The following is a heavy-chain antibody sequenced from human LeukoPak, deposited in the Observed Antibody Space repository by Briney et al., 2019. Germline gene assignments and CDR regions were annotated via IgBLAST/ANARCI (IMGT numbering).Heavy chain of an antibody. J-gene: IGHJ3*02. V-gene: IGHV1-2*02. Sequence: ASVKVSCKASGYTFTGYYMHWVRQAPGQGLEWMGWINSNSGGTNYAQKFRGRVTMTRDTSISTVYMELSRLRSADTAVYYCARARFSYDSSAYNAFDIWGQGTMVTVSS. CDR3: ARARFSYDSSAYNAFDI. CDR2: INSNSGGT. D-gene: IGHD3-22*01. CDR1: GYTFTGYY.